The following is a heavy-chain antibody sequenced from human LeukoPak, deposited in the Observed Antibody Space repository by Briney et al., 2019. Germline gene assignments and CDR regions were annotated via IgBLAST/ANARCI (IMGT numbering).Heavy chain of an antibody. CDR3: ARDFMYSITCAGC. CDR1: GFTFSDTW. V-gene: IGHV3-74*01. CDR2: IRSDGSDT. Sequence: PGGSLRLSCAASGFTFSDTWMHWVRQAPGEGLVWVSRIRSDGSDTRYAESVKGRFTISRDNAENTLYLQMNSLRVEDTAVYYCARDFMYSITCAGCWGQGTLVTVSS. J-gene: IGHJ4*02. D-gene: IGHD6-13*01.